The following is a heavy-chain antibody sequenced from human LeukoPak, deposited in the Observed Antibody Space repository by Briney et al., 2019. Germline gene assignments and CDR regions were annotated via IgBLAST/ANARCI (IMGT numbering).Heavy chain of an antibody. D-gene: IGHD3-10*01. J-gene: IGHJ4*02. V-gene: IGHV5-51*01. CDR2: TYPGDSDT. CDR1: GYSFTRYW. CDR3: ARHSSYGSGSLQDY. Sequence: GEALKISRKGSGYSFTRYWLGWVRQMPGEGLEWVGITYPGDSDTRYSPPCQGQVTISADKSISTAYLQWSSPKASDTAMYYCARHSSYGSGSLQDYWGQGTLVTVSS.